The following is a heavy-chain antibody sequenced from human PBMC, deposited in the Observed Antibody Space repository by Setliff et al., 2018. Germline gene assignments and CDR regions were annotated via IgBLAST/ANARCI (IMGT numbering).Heavy chain of an antibody. CDR3: ARGLWFSYGSYYYYGMDV. CDR2: IYYSGST. Sequence: TLSLTCAVSGGSISSSNWWSWVRQPPGKGLEWIGYIYYSGSTNYNPSLKSRVTISVDTSKNQFSLKLSSVTAADTAVYYCARGLWFSYGSYYYYGMDVWGQGTTVTVSS. D-gene: IGHD5-18*01. J-gene: IGHJ6*02. V-gene: IGHV4-4*02. CDR1: GGSISSSNW.